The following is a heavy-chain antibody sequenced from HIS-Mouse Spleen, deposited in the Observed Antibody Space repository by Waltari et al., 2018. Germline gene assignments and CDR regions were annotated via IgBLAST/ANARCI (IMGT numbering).Heavy chain of an antibody. V-gene: IGHV4-39*07. CDR1: GGSITSSRSY. J-gene: IGHJ2*01. CDR3: AREIPYSSSWYDWYFDL. CDR2: IYYSGST. D-gene: IGHD6-13*01. Sequence: QLQLQESGPGLVTPSETLSPTCTFFGGSITSSRSYWGRIPQPPGRGLEWSGSIYYSGSTYYNPSLKSRVTISVDTSKNQFSLKLSSVTAADTAVYYCAREIPYSSSWYDWYFDLWGRGTLVTVSS.